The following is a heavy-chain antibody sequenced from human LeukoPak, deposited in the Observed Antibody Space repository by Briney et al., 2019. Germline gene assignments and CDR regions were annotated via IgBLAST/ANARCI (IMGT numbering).Heavy chain of an antibody. CDR3: ARELFYTFGSKSNRVDY. D-gene: IGHD1-14*01. CDR2: INPNGGDT. CDR1: GYTFTGYY. Sequence: ASVKVSCKASGYTFTGYYIHCVRQAPGQGLEWMGRINPNGGDTNYAQMFQDRVTMTRDTSISTAYMELRRLRSDDAAVYYCARELFYTFGSKSNRVDYWGQGSLVTVSS. J-gene: IGHJ4*02. V-gene: IGHV1-2*06.